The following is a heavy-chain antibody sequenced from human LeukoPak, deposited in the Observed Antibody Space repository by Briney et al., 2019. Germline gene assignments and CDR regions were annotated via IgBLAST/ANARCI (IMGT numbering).Heavy chain of an antibody. J-gene: IGHJ4*02. CDR1: GGTFSSYA. CDR3: SITFGGVIHLALDY. D-gene: IGHD3-16*02. Sequence: GSSVKVSCKASGGTFSSYAISWVRQAPGQGLGWMGGIIPIFGTANYAQKFQGRVTITADKSTSTAYMELSSLRSEDTAVYYCSITFGGVIHLALDYWGQGTLVTVSS. V-gene: IGHV1-69*06. CDR2: IIPIFGTA.